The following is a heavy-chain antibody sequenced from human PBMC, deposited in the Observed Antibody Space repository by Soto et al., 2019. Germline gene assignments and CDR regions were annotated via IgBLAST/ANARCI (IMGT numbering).Heavy chain of an antibody. CDR2: IYYSGST. CDR3: ARDRGVYEALFDY. CDR1: GGSISSYY. D-gene: IGHD5-12*01. V-gene: IGHV4-59*01. J-gene: IGHJ4*02. Sequence: LSLTCTVSGGSISSYYWSWIRQPPGKGLEWIGYIYYSGSTNYNPSLKSRATISVDTSKNQFSLKLSSVTAADTAVYYCARDRGVYEALFDYWGQGTLVTVSS.